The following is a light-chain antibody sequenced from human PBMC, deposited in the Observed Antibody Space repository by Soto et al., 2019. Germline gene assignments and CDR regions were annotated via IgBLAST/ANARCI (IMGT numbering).Light chain of an antibody. CDR2: GAS. CDR3: QQYNDWPWT. J-gene: IGKJ1*01. Sequence: EIVMTQSPATLSVSPGERATLSCRASQSISSKLAWYQQKPGQAPRLLISGASTRATDIPARFSGSGSGTEFTLTISSLQSEDFAVYYCQQYNDWPWTFGQGTKVEVK. CDR1: QSISSK. V-gene: IGKV3-15*01.